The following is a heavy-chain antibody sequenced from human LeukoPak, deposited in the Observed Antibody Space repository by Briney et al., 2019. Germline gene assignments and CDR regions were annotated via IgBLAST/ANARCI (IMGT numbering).Heavy chain of an antibody. J-gene: IGHJ4*02. D-gene: IGHD3-22*01. CDR1: GFTFSSCW. CDR3: ARDGPLRKSYYYDSSGYYTAPFDY. CDR2: IKQDGSEK. V-gene: IGHV3-7*01. Sequence: GGSLRLSCAASGFTFSSCWMSWVRQAPGKGLEWVANIKQDGSEKYYVDSVKGRFTISRDNAKNSLYLQMNSLRAEDTAVYYCARDGPLRKSYYYDSSGYYTAPFDYWGQGTLVTVSS.